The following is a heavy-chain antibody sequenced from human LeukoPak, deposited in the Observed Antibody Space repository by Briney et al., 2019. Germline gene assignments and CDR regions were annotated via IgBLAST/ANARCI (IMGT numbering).Heavy chain of an antibody. CDR1: GYTFTYYY. V-gene: IGHV1-2*02. CDR3: ARGYCSGGSCYHFES. D-gene: IGHD2-15*01. J-gene: IGHJ4*02. Sequence: ASVKVSCKASGYTFTYYYMHWVRQAPGQGLEWMGVIKPSGGSTNYAQKFEGRVTMTRDTSISTAYMELSRLKSDDTAVYYCARGYCSGGSCYHFESWGQGTLVTVSS. CDR2: IKPSGGST.